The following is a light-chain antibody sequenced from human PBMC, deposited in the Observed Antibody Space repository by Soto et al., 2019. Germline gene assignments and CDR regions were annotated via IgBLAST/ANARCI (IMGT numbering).Light chain of an antibody. V-gene: IGKV1-5*01. J-gene: IGKJ2*01. CDR2: DAS. CDR3: QQYNSDST. Sequence: DIPMTQSPSSLSASVGDRVTITCRASQSISQYLAWYQQKPGKAPNLLIYDASTLQGGIPSRCSGSESGTKFTLTISSLQPDDFANYYCQQYNSDSTFGQGTKLGIK. CDR1: QSISQY.